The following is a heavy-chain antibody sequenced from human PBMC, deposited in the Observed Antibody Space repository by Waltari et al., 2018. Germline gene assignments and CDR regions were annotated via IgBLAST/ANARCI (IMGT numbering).Heavy chain of an antibody. CDR1: GASISSSRYY. V-gene: IGHV4-30-4*01. J-gene: IGHJ5*02. CDR3: ARAKSYCTGGTCYSSPSWFDP. CDR2: IYYGGST. Sequence: QVQLQESGPGLVKPSQTLSLTCTVSGASISSSRYYWSWVRQSPGRGLAWIGYIYYGGSTFYYPSLKARVSISVDTSNNQFSLKLSSVTAADTAIYYCARAKSYCTGGTCYSSPSWFDPWGQGTLVTVSS. D-gene: IGHD2-8*02.